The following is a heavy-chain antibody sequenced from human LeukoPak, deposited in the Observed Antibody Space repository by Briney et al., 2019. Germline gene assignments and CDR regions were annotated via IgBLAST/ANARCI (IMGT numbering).Heavy chain of an antibody. Sequence: GGSLRLSCAASGFTFNDYSMNWVRQAPGKGLEWVSSISSRSTYIYYADSMKGRFTISRDNAKNSLYLQMSSLRAEDTAVYYCAREAYCSGGSCLPLDVWGQGTTVTVSS. V-gene: IGHV3-21*01. CDR2: ISSRSTYI. CDR1: GFTFNDYS. CDR3: AREAYCSGGSCLPLDV. J-gene: IGHJ6*02. D-gene: IGHD2-15*01.